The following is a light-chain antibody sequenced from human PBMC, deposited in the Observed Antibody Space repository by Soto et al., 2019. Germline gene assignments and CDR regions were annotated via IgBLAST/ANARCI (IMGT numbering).Light chain of an antibody. CDR2: GAS. CDR3: QQYDNLPPDT. V-gene: IGKV1-33*01. Sequence: DSQMTQSPSSLSASVGDRVTITCQASQDITDSLDWDRQRPGKAPNLLIYGASNLETGVPSRLSGSGSGTHFTFTINSLQPEDIATYYCQQYDNLPPDTFGQGTKVEI. J-gene: IGKJ2*01. CDR1: QDITDS.